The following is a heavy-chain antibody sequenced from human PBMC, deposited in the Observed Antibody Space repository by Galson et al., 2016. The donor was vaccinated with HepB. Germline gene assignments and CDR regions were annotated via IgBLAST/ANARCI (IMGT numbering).Heavy chain of an antibody. Sequence: PALVKPTQTLTLTCTFSGFSLTTTGVGVGWIRQPPGKTLEWLNLIFWDDDKRYNPSLKSRLTIAKDSSENQVVLRMTNVDPVDTPTYYCAHFYYGLDVWGQGTTVAVSS. J-gene: IGHJ6*02. CDR3: AHFYYGLDV. CDR2: IFWDDDK. CDR1: GFSLTTTGVG. V-gene: IGHV2-5*02.